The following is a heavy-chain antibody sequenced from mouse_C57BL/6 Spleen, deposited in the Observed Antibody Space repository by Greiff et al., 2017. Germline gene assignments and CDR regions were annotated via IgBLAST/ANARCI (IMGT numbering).Heavy chain of an antibody. D-gene: IGHD1-1*01. CDR2: INYDGSST. CDR1: GFTFSDYY. J-gene: IGHJ2*01. Sequence: EVKLMESEGGLVQPGSSMKLSCTASGFTFSDYYMAWVRQVPEKGLEWVATINYDGSSTYYLHSLKGRFIISRDNAKKIRYLQMSSLKSEDTATYYCARSPFDYGSRGFDDWGKGTTLTVSS. V-gene: IGHV5-16*01. CDR3: ARSPFDYGSRGFDD.